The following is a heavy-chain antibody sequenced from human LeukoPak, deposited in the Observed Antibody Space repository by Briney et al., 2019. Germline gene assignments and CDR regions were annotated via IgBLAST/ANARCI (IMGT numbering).Heavy chain of an antibody. D-gene: IGHD3-10*01. CDR1: GFTFSSYW. V-gene: IGHV3-7*01. CDR2: IKQDGSEK. CDR3: ARERVGPILLWFGELLNYYGMDV. Sequence: GGSLRLSCAASGFTFSSYWMSWVRQAPGKGLEWVANIKQDGSEKYYVDSVKGRFTISRGNAKNSLYLQMNSLRAEDTAVYYCARERVGPILLWFGELLNYYGMDVWGQGTTVTVSS. J-gene: IGHJ6*02.